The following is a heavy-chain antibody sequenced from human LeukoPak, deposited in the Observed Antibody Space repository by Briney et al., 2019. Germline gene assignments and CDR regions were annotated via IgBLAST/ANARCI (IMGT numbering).Heavy chain of an antibody. CDR2: ISAYNGNT. CDR3: ARDSRIAARREAFDI. Sequence: ASVKVSCKASGYTFTSYGISWVRQAPGQGLEWMGWISAYNGNTNYAQKLQGRVTMTTDTSTSTAHMELRSLRSDDTAVYYCARDSRIAARREAFDIWGQGTMVTVSS. D-gene: IGHD6-6*01. J-gene: IGHJ3*02. V-gene: IGHV1-18*01. CDR1: GYTFTSYG.